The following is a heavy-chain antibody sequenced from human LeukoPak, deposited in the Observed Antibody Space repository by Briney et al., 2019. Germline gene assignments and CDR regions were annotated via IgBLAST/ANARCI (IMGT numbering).Heavy chain of an antibody. CDR2: INDSGGRT. D-gene: IGHD3-22*01. CDR1: GFTFSTYA. V-gene: IGHV3-23*01. J-gene: IGHJ1*01. CDR3: AKDGGSYSSQH. Sequence: GGSLRLPCAASGFTFSTYAMSWVRQAPGKGLEWVSRINDSGGRTYYADSVKGRFTISRDNSKNTLYLQMNSLRAEDTAVYYCAKDGGSYSSQHSGQGSPVTASS.